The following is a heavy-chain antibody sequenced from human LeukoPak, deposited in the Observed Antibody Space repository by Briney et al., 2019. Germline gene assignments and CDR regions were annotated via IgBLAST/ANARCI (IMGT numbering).Heavy chain of an antibody. CDR2: IYYSGST. CDR1: GGSISSSTDY. V-gene: IGHV4-39*07. CDR3: ARERHGHPFDS. Sequence: PSETLSLTCTVSGGSISSSTDYWGWIRQPPGKGLEWIANIYYSGSTYYNPSLKSRVTISVDTSKNQFSLNLSSVTAADTAVYYCARERHGHPFDSWGQGTLVTVSS. J-gene: IGHJ4*02.